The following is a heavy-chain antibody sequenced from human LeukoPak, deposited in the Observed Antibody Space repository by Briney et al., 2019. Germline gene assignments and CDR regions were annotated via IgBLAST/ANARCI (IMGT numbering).Heavy chain of an antibody. CDR2: IYSGGST. V-gene: IGHV3-53*01. Sequence: GGSLRLSCAASGFTVSSNYMSWVRQAPGKGLEWVSVIYSGGSTYYADSVKGRFTISRDNSKNTLYLQMNSLRAEDTAVYYCARETPMVRGVNNNWFDPWGQGTLVTVSS. CDR1: GFTVSSNY. CDR3: ARETPMVRGVNNNWFDP. D-gene: IGHD3-10*01. J-gene: IGHJ5*02.